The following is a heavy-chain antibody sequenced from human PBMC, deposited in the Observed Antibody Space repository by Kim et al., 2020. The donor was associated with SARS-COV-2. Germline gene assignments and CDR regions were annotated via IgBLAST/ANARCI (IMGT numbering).Heavy chain of an antibody. D-gene: IGHD3-10*01. Sequence: SETLSLTCTVSGGSISSYYWSWIRQPPGKGLEWIGYIYYSGSTNYNPSLKSRVTISVDTSKNQFSLKLSSVTAADTAVYYCATWITMVRGVPGGWFDPWGQGTLVTVSS. CDR2: IYYSGST. J-gene: IGHJ5*02. V-gene: IGHV4-59*13. CDR3: ATWITMVRGVPGGWFDP. CDR1: GGSISSYY.